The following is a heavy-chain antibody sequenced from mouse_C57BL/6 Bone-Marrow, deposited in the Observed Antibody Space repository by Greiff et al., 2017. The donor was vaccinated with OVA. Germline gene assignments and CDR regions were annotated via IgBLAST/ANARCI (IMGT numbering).Heavy chain of an antibody. CDR3: ARYDYDADWYFDV. CDR1: GYTFTSYW. Sequence: QLRPGSSVKLSCKASGYTFTSYWMDWVKQRPGQGLEWIGNIYPSDSETHYNQKFKDKATLTVDKSSSTAYMQLSSLTSEDSAVYYCARYDYDADWYFDVWGTGTTVTVSS. CDR2: IYPSDSET. J-gene: IGHJ1*03. V-gene: IGHV1-61*01. D-gene: IGHD2-4*01.